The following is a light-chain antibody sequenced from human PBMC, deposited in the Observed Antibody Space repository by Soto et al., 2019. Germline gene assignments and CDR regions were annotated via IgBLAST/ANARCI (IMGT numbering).Light chain of an antibody. V-gene: IGLV2-14*01. CDR2: DVN. CDR1: SSDVGGYNY. J-gene: IGLJ1*01. CDR3: CSYTSSSTYV. Sequence: QSALTQPASVSGSPGQSITISCTGTSSDVGGYNYVSWYQQHPGKAPKLMIFDVNNRPSGVSNRFSGSKSGNTASLTISGLQAEDEADYYFCSYTSSSTYVFVPGTKLTVL.